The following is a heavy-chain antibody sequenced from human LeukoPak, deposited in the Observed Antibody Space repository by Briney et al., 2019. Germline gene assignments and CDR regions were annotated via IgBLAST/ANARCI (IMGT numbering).Heavy chain of an antibody. CDR3: ARDPLIWQQPYNWFDP. D-gene: IGHD6-13*01. Sequence: SETLSLTCTVSGGSISSSSYYWGWIRQPPGKGLEWIGSIYYSGSTYYNPSLKSRVTISVDTSKNQFSLKLSSVTAADTAVYYCARDPLIWQQPYNWFDPWGQGTLVAVSS. CDR2: IYYSGST. J-gene: IGHJ5*02. CDR1: GGSISSSSYY. V-gene: IGHV4-39*07.